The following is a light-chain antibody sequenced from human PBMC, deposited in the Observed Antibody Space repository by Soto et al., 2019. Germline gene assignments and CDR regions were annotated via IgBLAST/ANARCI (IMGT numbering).Light chain of an antibody. V-gene: IGLV2-11*01. CDR1: SSDVGGYNF. Sequence: QSALTQPRSVSGSPGQSVTISCTGTSSDVGGYNFVSWYQHHPGKAPKLMIYNVIQRPSGVPDRFSASKSGNTASLTISGLQAEDEADYYCCSYAGTYTELFGGGTKLTVL. J-gene: IGLJ2*01. CDR3: CSYAGTYTEL. CDR2: NVI.